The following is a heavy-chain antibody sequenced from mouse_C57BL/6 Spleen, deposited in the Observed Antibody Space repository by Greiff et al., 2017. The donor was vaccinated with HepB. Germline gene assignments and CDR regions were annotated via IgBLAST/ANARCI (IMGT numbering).Heavy chain of an antibody. D-gene: IGHD2-3*01. CDR2: IDPVDGDT. CDR3: TTSYDGYHGFAY. Sequence: EVQLQQSGAELVRPGASVKLSCTASGFNIKDYYMHWVKQRPDQGLEWIGRIDPVDGDTEYATQVKGKATLTADTSTNTAYLQLSSLTSEDTAVYYGTTSYDGYHGFAYWGQGTLVTVSA. CDR1: GFNIKDYY. J-gene: IGHJ3*01. V-gene: IGHV14-1*01.